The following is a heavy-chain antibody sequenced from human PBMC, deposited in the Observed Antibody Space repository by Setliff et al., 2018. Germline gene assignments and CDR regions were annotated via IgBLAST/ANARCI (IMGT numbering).Heavy chain of an antibody. D-gene: IGHD2-8*01. Sequence: ASVKVSCKASGYTFTSNHVHWGRQAPGQGLEWMGTINPSGGSTIYAPDFQGRVTMTCDTSTNIAYMELSGLRYADSAIYYCIMNMVRPVTGLDCWGPGTLVTVSS. CDR1: GYTFTSNH. J-gene: IGHJ4*02. CDR3: IMNMVRPVTGLDC. V-gene: IGHV1-46*01. CDR2: INPSGGST.